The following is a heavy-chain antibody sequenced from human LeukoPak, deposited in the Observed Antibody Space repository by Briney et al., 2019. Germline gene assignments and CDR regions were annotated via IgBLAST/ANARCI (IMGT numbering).Heavy chain of an antibody. V-gene: IGHV1-8*01. J-gene: IGHJ4*02. Sequence: ASVKVSCKASGYTLTSYDINWVRQAPGQGLGWMGWMNPNSGNTGYAQKFQGRVTMTRNTSISTAYMELNSLRSEDTAVYHCARGLGSVSVLWGQGTPVTVSS. CDR2: MNPNSGNT. CDR1: GYTLTSYD. CDR3: ARGLGSVSVL. D-gene: IGHD3-10*01.